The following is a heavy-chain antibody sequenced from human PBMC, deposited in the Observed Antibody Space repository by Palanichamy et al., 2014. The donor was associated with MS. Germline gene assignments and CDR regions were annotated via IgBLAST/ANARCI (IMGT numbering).Heavy chain of an antibody. CDR1: GFNFDDYA. Sequence: EAQLVESEGGLVQPGRSLRLSCAASGFNFDDYAMHWVRQAPGKGLEWVSGISWNSDNIGYADSVKGRFTISRDNAKNSLYLQMNSLGPEDTAFYYCAKGRPPYYDFWRGFYDFWGQGTLVTVSS. CDR2: ISWNSDNI. J-gene: IGHJ4*02. CDR3: AKGRPPYYDFWRGFYDF. V-gene: IGHV3-9*01. D-gene: IGHD3-3*01.